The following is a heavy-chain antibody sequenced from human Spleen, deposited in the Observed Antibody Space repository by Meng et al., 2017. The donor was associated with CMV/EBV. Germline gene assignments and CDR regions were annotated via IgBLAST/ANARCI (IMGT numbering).Heavy chain of an antibody. Sequence: LSWAAAGFTVSRNYMSWVRQAPGKGLEWVSVIYSGSSTYYADSVKGRFTISRDNSKNTLYLQMNSLRAEDTAVYYCASGRGGSFDYWGQGTLVTVSS. D-gene: IGHD3-16*01. CDR3: ASGRGGSFDY. CDR2: IYSGSST. V-gene: IGHV3-53*01. CDR1: GFTVSRNY. J-gene: IGHJ4*02.